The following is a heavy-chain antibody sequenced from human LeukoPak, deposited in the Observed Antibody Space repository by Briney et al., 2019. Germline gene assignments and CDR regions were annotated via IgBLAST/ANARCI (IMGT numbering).Heavy chain of an antibody. Sequence: SVKVSCKASGGTFSSYAISWVRQAPGQGLEWMGRIIPILGIANYAQKFQGRVTITADKSTSTAYMELSSLRSEDTAVYYCASFRSGYAYFDYWGQGTLVTVSS. J-gene: IGHJ4*02. CDR1: GGTFSSYA. CDR2: IIPILGIA. D-gene: IGHD3-16*01. CDR3: ASFRSGYAYFDY. V-gene: IGHV1-69*04.